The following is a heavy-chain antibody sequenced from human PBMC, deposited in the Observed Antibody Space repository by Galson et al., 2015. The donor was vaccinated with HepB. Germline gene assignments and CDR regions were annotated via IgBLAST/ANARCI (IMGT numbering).Heavy chain of an antibody. Sequence: SVKVSCKASGYTFTSFGFTWVRQAPGQGFEWMGWINTYNGNTRYALDLQDRVTMTTDTSTSTAYMELRSLRSDDTAVYYRVRERGFSDFWSGLSGFYDLDVWGQGTTVTVS. V-gene: IGHV1-18*04. CDR1: GYTFTSFG. D-gene: IGHD3-3*01. J-gene: IGHJ6*02. CDR3: VRERGFSDFWSGLSGFYDLDV. CDR2: INTYNGNT.